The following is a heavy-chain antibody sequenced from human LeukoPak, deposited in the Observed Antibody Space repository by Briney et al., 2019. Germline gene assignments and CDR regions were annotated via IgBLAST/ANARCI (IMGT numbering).Heavy chain of an antibody. V-gene: IGHV3-9*03. J-gene: IGHJ6*03. D-gene: IGHD4-17*01. Sequence: PVISLTLSYAPSLFTFDEYSIHWVQQPPAKGVEGVSGINWNSCSIHYPDSVKDRFTISRDNAKKSLYLQMNALRAEDMALYYCAQDMGVGGDYPDYMAVRGKGTTVTVSS. CDR1: LFTFDEYS. CDR3: AQDMGVGGDYPDYMAV. CDR2: INWNSCSI.